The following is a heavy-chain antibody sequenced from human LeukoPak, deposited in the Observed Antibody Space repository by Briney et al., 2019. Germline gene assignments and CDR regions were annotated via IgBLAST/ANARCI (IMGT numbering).Heavy chain of an antibody. CDR1: GGTFSSYA. D-gene: IGHD3-3*01. Sequence: SVKVSCKASGGTFSSYAISWVRQAPGQGLEWMGGIIPIFGTANYAQKFQGRVTITTDESTSTAYMELSSLRSEDTAVYYCTRDSLGYDFWRGYERFDYYYYCMDVWGKGTTVTVSS. V-gene: IGHV1-69*05. CDR3: TRDSLGYDFWRGYERFDYYYYCMDV. J-gene: IGHJ6*03. CDR2: IIPIFGTA.